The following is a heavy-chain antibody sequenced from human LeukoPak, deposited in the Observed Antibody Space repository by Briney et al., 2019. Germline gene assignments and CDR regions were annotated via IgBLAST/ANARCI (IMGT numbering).Heavy chain of an antibody. D-gene: IGHD1-26*01. Sequence: GGTLRLSCADSGFTFSSYWMTWVRQAPGKGLEWVANINQDGSVTNYVDSVKGRFTVSRDNAENSLYLQMNSLRAEDTAVYYCARDSPSHLVGATGAFDIWGQGTMVTVSS. CDR1: GFTFSSYW. CDR2: INQDGSVT. J-gene: IGHJ3*02. CDR3: ARDSPSHLVGATGAFDI. V-gene: IGHV3-7*01.